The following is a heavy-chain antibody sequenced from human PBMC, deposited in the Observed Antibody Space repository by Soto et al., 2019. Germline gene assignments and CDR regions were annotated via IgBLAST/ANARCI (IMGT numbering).Heavy chain of an antibody. Sequence: QVQLQESGPGLVKPSETLSLTCSVSGGSISSYYWSWIRQPPGKGLEWIGYVKYSGSTSYDPSLKSRLTISVDTSKNQFSLKLNSVTAADTAVYYCARQYYHDTKFPSGGMDVWGQGTTVTVSS. J-gene: IGHJ6*02. D-gene: IGHD3-22*01. V-gene: IGHV4-59*01. CDR1: GGSISSYY. CDR2: VKYSGST. CDR3: ARQYYHDTKFPSGGMDV.